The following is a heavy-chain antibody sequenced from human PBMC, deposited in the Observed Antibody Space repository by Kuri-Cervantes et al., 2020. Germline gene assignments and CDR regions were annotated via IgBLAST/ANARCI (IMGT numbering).Heavy chain of an antibody. D-gene: IGHD2-15*01. V-gene: IGHV1-18*01. CDR2: MNPNSGNT. J-gene: IGHJ6*03. Sequence: ASVKVSCKASGYTFTNYGINWVRQATGQGLEWMGWMNPNSGNTGYAQKFQGRVTMTTDTSTSTAYMELRSLRSDDTAVYYCARRQLGYCSGGSCPTYYYYYMDVWGKGTTVTSP. CDR1: GYTFTNYG. CDR3: ARRQLGYCSGGSCPTYYYYYMDV.